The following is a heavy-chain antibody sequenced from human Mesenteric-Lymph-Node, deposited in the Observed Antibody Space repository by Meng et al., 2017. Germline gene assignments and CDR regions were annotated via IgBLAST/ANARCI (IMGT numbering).Heavy chain of an antibody. CDR1: GFTFNMYP. Sequence: GESLKISCVASGFTFNMYPFHWVRQAPGKGLEWVAVISYDGRVKKYADSVKGRFTISRDDSKNTMDLQMDSLRPEDTAVYYCGRVRIVGADWGQGTLVTVSS. D-gene: IGHD1-26*01. CDR3: GRVRIVGAD. J-gene: IGHJ4*02. V-gene: IGHV3-30*01. CDR2: ISYDGRVK.